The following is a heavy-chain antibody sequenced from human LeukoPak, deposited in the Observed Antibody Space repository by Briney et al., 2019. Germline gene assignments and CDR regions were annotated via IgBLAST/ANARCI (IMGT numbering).Heavy chain of an antibody. J-gene: IGHJ6*03. CDR2: IYHSGST. CDR1: GGAISSGYY. D-gene: IGHD6-6*01. CDR3: ARMAWGYSSSSVNYYYYMDV. V-gene: IGHV4-38-2*02. Sequence: SETLSLICNVSGGAISSGYYWGWTRQPPGKGLEWIGSIYHSGSTNYNPSLKSRVTISVDTSKNQFSLKLSSVTAADTAVYFCARMAWGYSSSSVNYYYYMDVWGKGTTVTVS.